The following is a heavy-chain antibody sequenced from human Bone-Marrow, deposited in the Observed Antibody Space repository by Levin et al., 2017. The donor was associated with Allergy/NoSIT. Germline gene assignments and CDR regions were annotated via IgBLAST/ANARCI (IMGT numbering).Heavy chain of an antibody. D-gene: IGHD6-13*01. CDR3: ARTGGYSSSVSWFDP. J-gene: IGHJ5*02. CDR1: GGTFSSYT. V-gene: IGHV1-69*02. CDR2: IIPILGIA. Sequence: KISCKASGGTFSSYTISWVRQAPGQGLEWMGRIIPILGIANYAQKFQGRVTITADKSTSTAYMELSSLRSEDTAVYYCARTGGYSSSVSWFDPWGQGTLVTVSS.